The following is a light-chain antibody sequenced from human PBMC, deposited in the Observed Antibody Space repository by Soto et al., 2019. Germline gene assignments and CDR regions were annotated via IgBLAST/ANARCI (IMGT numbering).Light chain of an antibody. CDR1: TTDIDNYDS. CDR3: SLYSSNGSLI. J-gene: IGLJ1*01. V-gene: IGLV2-18*01. CDR2: DVN. Sequence: SVLTQPPSVSWSPGQSVTISCTATTTDIDNYDSVSWYQQAPGTAPNLIIYDVNNRPSGAPDRFSGSTSGNTASLTISGLQAEDETDYFCSLYSSNGSLIFGPGTKVTVL.